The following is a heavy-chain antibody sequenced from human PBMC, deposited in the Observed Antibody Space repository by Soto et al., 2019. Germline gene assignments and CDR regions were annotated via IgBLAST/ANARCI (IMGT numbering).Heavy chain of an antibody. Sequence: SETLSLTCTVSGGSISSYYWSWIRQPPGKGLEWIGYIYYSGSTNYNPSLKSRVTISVDTSKNQFSLKLSSVTAADTAVYYCARAPDYDFWSGYHYYYGMDVWGQGTTVTVSS. CDR3: ARAPDYDFWSGYHYYYGMDV. CDR1: GGSISSYY. V-gene: IGHV4-59*01. D-gene: IGHD3-3*01. J-gene: IGHJ6*02. CDR2: IYYSGST.